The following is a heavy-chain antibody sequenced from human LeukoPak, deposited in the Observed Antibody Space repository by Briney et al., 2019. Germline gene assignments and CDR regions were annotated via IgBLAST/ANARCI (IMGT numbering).Heavy chain of an antibody. CDR1: GLTFSDYY. J-gene: IGHJ4*02. CDR2: TSSSGSSI. V-gene: IGHV3-11*04. D-gene: IGHD6-13*01. CDR3: ARRPYSSSWYYFDY. Sequence: GGSLRLSCAASGLTFSDYYMSWIRQAPGKGLEWVSYTSSSGSSIFYADSVRGRFTISRDNAKNSLYLQMNSLRAEDTAVYYCARRPYSSSWYYFDYWGQGTLVTVSS.